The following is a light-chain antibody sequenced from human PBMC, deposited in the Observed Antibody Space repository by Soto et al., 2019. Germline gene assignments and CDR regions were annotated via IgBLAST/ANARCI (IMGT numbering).Light chain of an antibody. Sequence: EIVLTQSPGTLSLSPWERATLSCRASQSVSSSYLAWYQQKPGQAPRLLIYGASSRATGIPDRFSGSGSGTDFTLTISSLQPDDFATYYCQQYMSYSFGQGTKVDI. J-gene: IGKJ1*01. CDR1: QSVSSSY. V-gene: IGKV3-20*01. CDR3: QQYMSYS. CDR2: GAS.